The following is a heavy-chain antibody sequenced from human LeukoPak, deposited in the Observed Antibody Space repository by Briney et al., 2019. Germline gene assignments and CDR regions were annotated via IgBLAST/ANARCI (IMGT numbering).Heavy chain of an antibody. Sequence: PGGSLRLSCAASGFTFSSYAMSRVRQAPGKGLEWVSAISGSGGSTYYADSVKGRFTISRDNSKNTLYLQMNSLRAEDTAVYYCAKDQGLITFGGVIVMRNAFDIWGQGTMVTVSS. CDR2: ISGSGGST. V-gene: IGHV3-23*01. D-gene: IGHD3-16*02. CDR1: GFTFSSYA. CDR3: AKDQGLITFGGVIVMRNAFDI. J-gene: IGHJ3*02.